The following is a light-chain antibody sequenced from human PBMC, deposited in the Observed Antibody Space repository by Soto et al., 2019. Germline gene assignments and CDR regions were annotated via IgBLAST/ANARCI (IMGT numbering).Light chain of an antibody. J-gene: IGKJ1*01. V-gene: IGKV1-6*01. CDR2: AES. Sequence: AIQMTQSPSSLSASVGDTVTITCRASQGIRNDLGWYQQKPGKAPNLLIYAESSLQSGVPSRFSGSGSGTDFTLTISSLQPEDFATYYCLQDYNYPRTFGQGTKVEIK. CDR1: QGIRND. CDR3: LQDYNYPRT.